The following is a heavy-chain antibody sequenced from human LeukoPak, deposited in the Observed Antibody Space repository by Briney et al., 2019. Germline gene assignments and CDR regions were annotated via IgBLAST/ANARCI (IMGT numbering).Heavy chain of an antibody. Sequence: GASVKVSCKASGGTFSSYAISWVRQAPGQGLEWMGGIIPIFGTANYAQKFQGRVTITTDESTSTAYMELSSLRSEDTAVYFCARAGYSRFVDDLDYWGQGTLVTVSS. CDR2: IIPIFGTA. CDR3: ARAGYSRFVDDLDY. V-gene: IGHV1-69*05. D-gene: IGHD1-26*01. CDR1: GGTFSSYA. J-gene: IGHJ4*02.